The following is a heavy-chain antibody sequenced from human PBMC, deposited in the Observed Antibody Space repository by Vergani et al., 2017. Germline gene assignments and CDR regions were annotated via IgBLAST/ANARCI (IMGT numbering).Heavy chain of an antibody. D-gene: IGHD6-6*01. CDR3: AKXLGTSSGGGWLDP. CDR1: GFTSAGYA. J-gene: IGHJ5*02. CDR2: ISWNSNSI. V-gene: IGHV3-9*02. Sequence: EVQLEESGGGLVLPGRSLRLSCVASGFTSAGYAMHWVRQAPGKGLEWVAGISWNSNSIGYADSVKGRFTISRDNAKNSLYLQMNSLRAEDTALYYCAKXLGTSSGGGWLDPWGQGTLVTVSS.